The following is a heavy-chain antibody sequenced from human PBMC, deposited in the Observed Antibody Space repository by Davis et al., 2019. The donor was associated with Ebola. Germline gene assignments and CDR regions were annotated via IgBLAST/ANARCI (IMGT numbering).Heavy chain of an antibody. Sequence: GESLKISRAASGFTFSSYSMNWVRQAPGKGLEWVANIKTDGSEEHYVDSVKGRFSMSRDNAKNSLYLQMNSLRDEDTAVYYCARGRWLVREYFDYWGQGTLVTVSS. CDR3: ARGRWLVREYFDY. J-gene: IGHJ4*02. D-gene: IGHD6-19*01. CDR1: GFTFSSYS. V-gene: IGHV3-7*01. CDR2: IKTDGSEE.